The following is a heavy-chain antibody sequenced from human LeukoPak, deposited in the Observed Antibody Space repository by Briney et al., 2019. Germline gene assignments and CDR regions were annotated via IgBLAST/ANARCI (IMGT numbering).Heavy chain of an antibody. D-gene: IGHD3-9*01. V-gene: IGHV4-59*08. CDR3: ASRYDILTSRDY. J-gene: IGHJ4*02. CDR2: IYYSGST. Sequence: SETLSLTCTVSGGFISSYYWSWIRQPPGKGLEWIGYIYYSGSTYYNPSLKSRVTISVDTSKNQFSLKLSSVTAADTAVYYCASRYDILTSRDYWGQGTLVTVSS. CDR1: GGFISSYY.